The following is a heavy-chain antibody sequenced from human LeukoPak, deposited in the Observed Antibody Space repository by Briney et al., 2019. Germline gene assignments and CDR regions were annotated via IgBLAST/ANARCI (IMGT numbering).Heavy chain of an antibody. V-gene: IGHV3-7*03. J-gene: IGHJ3*02. CDR3: ARGEYCSSTSCQRRGAFDI. CDR1: GFTFSSYW. Sequence: GGSLRLSCAASGFTFSSYWMTWVRQAPGKGLEWVANIRQDGSEKNYVDSVKGRFTISRDNAKNSLYLQMNSLRAEDTAVYYCARGEYCSSTSCQRRGAFDIWGQGTMVTVSS. D-gene: IGHD2-2*01. CDR2: IRQDGSEK.